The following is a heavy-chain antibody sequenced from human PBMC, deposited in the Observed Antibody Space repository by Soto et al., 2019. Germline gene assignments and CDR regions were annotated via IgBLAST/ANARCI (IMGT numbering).Heavy chain of an antibody. CDR3: ARGTSSGWYLTPEGGQFDY. J-gene: IGHJ4*02. V-gene: IGHV6-1*01. Sequence: SQTLSLTCAISGDSVSSNSAAWNWIRQSPSRGLEWLGRTYYRSKWYNDYAVSVKSRITINPDTSKNQFSLQLNSVTPEDTAVYYCARGTSSGWYLTPEGGQFDYWGQGTLVTVSS. D-gene: IGHD6-19*01. CDR2: TYYRSKWYN. CDR1: GDSVSSNSAA.